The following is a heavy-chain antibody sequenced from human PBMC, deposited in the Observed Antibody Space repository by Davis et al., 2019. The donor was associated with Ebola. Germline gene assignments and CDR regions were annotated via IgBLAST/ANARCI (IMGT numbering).Heavy chain of an antibody. Sequence: PGGSLRLSCAASGFTVSSNYMSWVRQAPGKGLEWVSAISGSGGSTYYADSVKGRFTVSRDNSKNTLFLQMNSLRADDTAVYYCARGGVYSSSWYPGGDYFDYWGQGTLVTVSS. V-gene: IGHV3-23*01. J-gene: IGHJ4*02. D-gene: IGHD6-13*01. CDR1: GFTVSSNY. CDR3: ARGGVYSSSWYPGGDYFDY. CDR2: ISGSGGST.